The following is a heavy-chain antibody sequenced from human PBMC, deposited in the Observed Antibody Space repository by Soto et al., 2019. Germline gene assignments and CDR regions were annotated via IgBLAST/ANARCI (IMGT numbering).Heavy chain of an antibody. CDR3: ARGTRDCSTSSCHSPQGYFRHDMDV. V-gene: IGHV1-69*01. CDR1: GGTFTSYA. Sequence: QVQLVQSGAEVQKPGSSVKVSCKASGGTFTSYAISWVRQAPGQGLEWMGGIIPMYNSPTYAQKFRGRPTITADGSTRTAYMDRGSLIPEDSAEYYCARGTRDCSTSSCHSPQGYFRHDMDVWGPGTTVTVSS. J-gene: IGHJ6*02. CDR2: IIPMYNSP. D-gene: IGHD2-2*01.